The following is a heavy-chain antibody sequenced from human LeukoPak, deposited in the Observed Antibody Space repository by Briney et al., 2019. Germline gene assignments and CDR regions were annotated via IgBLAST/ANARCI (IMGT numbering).Heavy chain of an antibody. CDR2: INHSGST. D-gene: IGHD6-13*01. Sequence: SETLSLTCTVSGGSISSSSYYWGWIRQPPGKGLEWIGEINHSGSTNYNPSLQSRVTVLVDTSKSQFSLKLSSLTAAGTAVYYCARSGTYQHSSSYDYWGQGNLVTVSS. CDR3: ARSGTYQHSSSYDY. V-gene: IGHV4-39*07. CDR1: GGSISSSSYY. J-gene: IGHJ4*02.